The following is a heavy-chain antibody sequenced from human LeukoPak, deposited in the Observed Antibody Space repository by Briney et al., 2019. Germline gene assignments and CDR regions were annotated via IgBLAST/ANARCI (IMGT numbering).Heavy chain of an antibody. CDR2: ISNDGNSK. D-gene: IGHD1-26*01. J-gene: IGHJ3*02. CDR1: GFTSSSHA. Sequence: PGRSLRLSCAASGFTSSSHAMHWVRQAPGKGLEWVAVISNDGNSKYYADSVKGRFTISRDNSKNTLYLQMNRLRAEDTAVYYCARAGWELLYHAFDIWGQGTMVIVSA. CDR3: ARAGWELLYHAFDI. V-gene: IGHV3-30-3*01.